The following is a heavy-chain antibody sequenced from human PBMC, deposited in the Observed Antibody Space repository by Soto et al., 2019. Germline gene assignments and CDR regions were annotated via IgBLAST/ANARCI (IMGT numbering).Heavy chain of an antibody. CDR2: ISTYNGNT. CDR3: ARDTSNYFDF. CDR1: GYTFNTYY. D-gene: IGHD2-2*01. Sequence: QVQLVQSGAEVKKPGASVKVSCKASGYTFNTYYISWLRQAPGQGREWIGWISTYNGNTNYVPKFQGRITMTTDTSTSTAYMELRSLRSDDTALYFCARDTSNYFDFWGQGTPVTVSS. J-gene: IGHJ4*02. V-gene: IGHV1-18*01.